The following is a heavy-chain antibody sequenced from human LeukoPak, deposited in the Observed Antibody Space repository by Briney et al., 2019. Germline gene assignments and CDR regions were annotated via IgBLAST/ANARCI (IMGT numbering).Heavy chain of an antibody. J-gene: IGHJ3*02. CDR2: IYYSGST. CDR3: ARTNAFDI. Sequence: SETLPLTCTVSGGSISPYHWSWIRQPPGKGLEWIGYIYYSGSTNYNPSLKSRVTISVDTSKNQFSLRLSSVTAADTAVYYCARTNAFDIWGQGTMVTVSS. CDR1: GGSISPYH. V-gene: IGHV4-59*01.